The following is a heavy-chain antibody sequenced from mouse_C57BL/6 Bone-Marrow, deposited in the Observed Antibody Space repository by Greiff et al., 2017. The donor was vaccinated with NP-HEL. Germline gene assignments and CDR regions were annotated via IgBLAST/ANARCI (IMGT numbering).Heavy chain of an antibody. CDR3: ARGRATTVVDHWYFDV. D-gene: IGHD1-1*01. J-gene: IGHJ1*03. CDR1: GYSFTDYN. V-gene: IGHV1-39*01. Sequence: EVKLMASGPELVKPGASVKISCKASGYSFTDYNMNWVKQSNGKSLEWIGVINPNYGTTSYNQKFKGKATLTVDQSSSTAYMQLNSLTSEDSAVYYCARGRATTVVDHWYFDVWGTGTTVTVSS. CDR2: INPNYGTT.